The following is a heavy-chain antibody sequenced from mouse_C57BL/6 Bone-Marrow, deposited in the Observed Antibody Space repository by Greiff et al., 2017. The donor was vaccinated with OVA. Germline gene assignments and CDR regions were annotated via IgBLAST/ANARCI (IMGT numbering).Heavy chain of an antibody. Sequence: QVQLQQSGAELARPGASVKLSCKASGYTFTSYGISWVKQRTGQGLEWIGEIYPRSGNTYYNEKFKGKATLTADKSSSTAYMELRSLTSEDSAVYFCARRGNDYGSSYRWFAYWGQGTLVTVSA. CDR1: GYTFTSYG. CDR3: ARRGNDYGSSYRWFAY. V-gene: IGHV1-81*01. J-gene: IGHJ3*01. D-gene: IGHD1-1*01. CDR2: IYPRSGNT.